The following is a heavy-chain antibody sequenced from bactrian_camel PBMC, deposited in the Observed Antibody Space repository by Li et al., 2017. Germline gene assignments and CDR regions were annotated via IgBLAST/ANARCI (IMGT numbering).Heavy chain of an antibody. V-gene: IGHV3S55*01. J-gene: IGHJ4*01. CDR1: GHSRGSNC. D-gene: IGHD2*01. CDR3: AAFCSGGYWSFKY. Sequence: HVQLVESGGGSVQAGGSLRLSCVVSGHSRGSNCVGWYRLPPGRAPAEREGIAAIRRSGGETWYAGFVKGRFTISQDNAQKTLYLQMDSLKPEDTAMYYCAAFCSGGYWSFKYWGQGTQVTVS. CDR2: IRRSGGET.